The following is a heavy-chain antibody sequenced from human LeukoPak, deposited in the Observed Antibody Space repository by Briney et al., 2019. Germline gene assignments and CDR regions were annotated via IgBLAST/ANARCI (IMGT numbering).Heavy chain of an antibody. J-gene: IGHJ4*02. D-gene: IGHD3-9*01. CDR2: INAGNGNT. CDR3: ARDPTRLYYDILTGYYPPDY. V-gene: IGHV1-3*01. CDR1: GYTFTSYA. Sequence: ASVKVSCKASGYTFTSYAMHWVRQAPGQRLEWMGWINAGNGNTKYSQKFQGRVTITRDTSASTAYMELSSLRSEDTAVYYCARDPTRLYYDILTGYYPPDYWGQGTLVTVSS.